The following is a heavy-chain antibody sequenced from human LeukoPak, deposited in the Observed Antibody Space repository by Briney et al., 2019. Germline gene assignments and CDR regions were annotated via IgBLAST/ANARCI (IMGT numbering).Heavy chain of an antibody. V-gene: IGHV1-46*01. Sequence: GASVKVSCKASGYTFTSYYMHWVRQAPGQGLEWMGIINPSGGSTSYAQKFQGRVTMTRDTSTSTVYMELSSLRSEDTAVYYCARVDVKMQGHLAAAGIYYWGQGTLVTVSS. CDR1: GYTFTSYY. CDR3: ARVDVKMQGHLAAAGIYY. CDR2: INPSGGST. D-gene: IGHD6-13*01. J-gene: IGHJ4*02.